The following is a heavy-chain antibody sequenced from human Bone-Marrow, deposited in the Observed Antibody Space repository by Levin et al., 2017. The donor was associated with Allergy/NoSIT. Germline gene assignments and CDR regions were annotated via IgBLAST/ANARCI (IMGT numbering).Heavy chain of an antibody. CDR3: TTGHKEQLAI. V-gene: IGHV3-15*01. CDR1: GFTFSDAW. Sequence: GESLKISCAASGFTFSDAWMSWVRQAPGKGLEWVGRLKSKSDGEATDYAAPVKGRFIISRDDSKNTLFLQMSSLKIEDTAVYYCTTGHKEQLAIWGQGTLVTVSS. J-gene: IGHJ4*02. CDR2: LKSKSDGEAT. D-gene: IGHD1-1*01.